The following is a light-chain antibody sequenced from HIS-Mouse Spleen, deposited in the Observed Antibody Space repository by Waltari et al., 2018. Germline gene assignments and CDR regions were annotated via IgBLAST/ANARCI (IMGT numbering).Light chain of an antibody. Sequence: SYVLTQPPSVSVAPGKTARITCGGNNIGSKSVHWYQQKPGQAPVLVVYDDSDRPSGIPGRLSGSNSGNTGTLTISSVDAGDEADYYCQVWDSSSDHVVFGGGTKLTVL. CDR1: NIGSKS. J-gene: IGLJ2*01. CDR2: DDS. V-gene: IGLV3-21*03. CDR3: QVWDSSSDHVV.